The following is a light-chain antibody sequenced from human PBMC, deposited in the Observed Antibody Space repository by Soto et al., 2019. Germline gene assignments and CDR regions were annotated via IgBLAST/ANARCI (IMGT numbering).Light chain of an antibody. Sequence: DIQMTQSPSSLSASVGDRVTITCRASQSISTYLNWYQQKPGKAPKLLIYAASTLQSGVPSRFSGSGSETDFTLTISRLQPEDFAAYYCQQSYSTPRTFGQGTKVDIK. J-gene: IGKJ1*01. CDR3: QQSYSTPRT. CDR2: AAS. V-gene: IGKV1-39*01. CDR1: QSISTY.